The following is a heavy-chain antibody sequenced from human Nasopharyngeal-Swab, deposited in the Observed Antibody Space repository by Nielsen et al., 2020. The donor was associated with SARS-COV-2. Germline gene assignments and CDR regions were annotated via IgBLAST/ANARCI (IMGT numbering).Heavy chain of an antibody. J-gene: IGHJ5*02. Sequence: WIRQPPGKGLEWIGEVHRSGTTNCNPTLKSRVTISVDKSKNNFSLKLNSVTAAVTALYYCARGGDWRFDPWGQGTLVTVSS. V-gene: IGHV4-4*02. CDR2: VHRSGTT. CDR3: ARGGDWRFDP. D-gene: IGHD2-21*02.